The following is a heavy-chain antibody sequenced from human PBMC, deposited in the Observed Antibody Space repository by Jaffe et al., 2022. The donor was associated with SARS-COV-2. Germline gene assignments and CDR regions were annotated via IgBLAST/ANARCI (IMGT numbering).Heavy chain of an antibody. CDR3: SRGWGWTDS. Sequence: EMQLVASGGGLVQPGRSLRLSCTASGFTFGDYAMSWFRQAPGKGLEWVGFSRSKGYGGTTEYAASVRGRFTISRDDSKSVAYLQMNSLKTEDTAVYYCSRGWGWTDSWGQGTLVTVSS. CDR1: GFTFGDYA. V-gene: IGHV3-49*03. J-gene: IGHJ5*01. CDR2: SRSKGYGGTT. D-gene: IGHD2-21*01.